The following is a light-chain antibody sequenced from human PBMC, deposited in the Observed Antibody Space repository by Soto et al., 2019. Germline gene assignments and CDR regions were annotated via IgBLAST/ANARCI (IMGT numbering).Light chain of an antibody. V-gene: IGKV3-11*01. J-gene: IGKJ4*01. CDR3: QQRNSWPPT. Sequence: EIVLTQSPATLSLSPGERASLSCRASQNINSDLAWYQQKPGQAPRLLIYDVSNRATGIPARFSGSGSGTYFTLTINSLAPEDSAIYYCQQRNSWPPTFGGGTKVEI. CDR1: QNINSD. CDR2: DVS.